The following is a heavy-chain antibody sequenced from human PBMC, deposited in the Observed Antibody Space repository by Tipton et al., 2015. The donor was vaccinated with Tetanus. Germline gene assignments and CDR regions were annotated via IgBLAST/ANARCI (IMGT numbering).Heavy chain of an antibody. V-gene: IGHV3-23*01. CDR3: ASLKKGIAVAGGYFDY. CDR1: GFTFSSYA. D-gene: IGHD6-19*01. J-gene: IGHJ4*02. CDR2: ISGSGGST. Sequence: SLRLSCAASGFTFSSYAMSWVRQAPGKGLEWVSAISGSGGSTYYADSVKGRFTISRDNSKNTLYLQMNSLRAEDTAVYCCASLKKGIAVAGGYFDYWGQGTLVTVSS.